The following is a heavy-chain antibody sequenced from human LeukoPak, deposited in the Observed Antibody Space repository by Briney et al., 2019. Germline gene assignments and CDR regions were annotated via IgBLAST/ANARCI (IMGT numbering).Heavy chain of an antibody. Sequence: ASVKVSCKASGGTFSSYAISWVRQAPGQGLEWMGRIIPILGIANYAQKFQRRVTITADKSTSTAYMELSSLRSEDTAVYYCARNYYGSGSDYYGMDVWGQGTTVTVSS. CDR1: GGTFSSYA. V-gene: IGHV1-69*04. J-gene: IGHJ6*02. CDR3: ARNYYGSGSDYYGMDV. CDR2: IIPILGIA. D-gene: IGHD3-10*01.